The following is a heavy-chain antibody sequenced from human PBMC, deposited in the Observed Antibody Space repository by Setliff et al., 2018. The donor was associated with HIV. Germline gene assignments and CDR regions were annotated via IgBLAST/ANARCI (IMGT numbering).Heavy chain of an antibody. J-gene: IGHJ3*02. CDR1: GYSFARYG. V-gene: IGHV1-18*01. CDR3: ARVPYRSAWFSGGHDAFDI. CDR2: ISGFNGNT. Sequence: ASVKVSCKASGYSFARYGLSWVRQAPGQGLEWMGWISGFNGNTKYAQSFQDRVAMTTETATSTAYMELRSLRSDDPAVYFCARVPYRSAWFSGGHDAFDIWGRGTRVTV. D-gene: IGHD6-19*01.